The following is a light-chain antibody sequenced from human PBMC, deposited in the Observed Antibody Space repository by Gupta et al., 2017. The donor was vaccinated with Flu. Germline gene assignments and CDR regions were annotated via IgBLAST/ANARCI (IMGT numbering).Light chain of an antibody. CDR2: LVS. Sequence: DVVMTQSPLSLPVTLGQPASISCRSSQSLVYSDGNTILHWFQQRPGQSPRRLIYLVSHRESGVPDRFSGSGSSTEFTLKISRVEAEDVGVYFCMQGAHWPWAFGQGTKVEIK. J-gene: IGKJ1*01. V-gene: IGKV2-30*01. CDR1: QSLVYSDGNTI. CDR3: MQGAHWPWA.